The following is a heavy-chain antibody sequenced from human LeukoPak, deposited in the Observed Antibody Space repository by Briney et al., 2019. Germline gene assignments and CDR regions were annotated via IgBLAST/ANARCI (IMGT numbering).Heavy chain of an antibody. V-gene: IGHV4-59*01. CDR2: IYYSGST. CDR1: GGSISSYY. Sequence: SETLSLTCTVSGGSISSYYWSWIRQPPGKGLEWIGYIYYSGSTNYNPSLKSRVTISVDTSMNQFSLKLSSVTAADTAVYYCARGASIAVAGEGAFAIWGQGTMVTVSS. J-gene: IGHJ3*02. D-gene: IGHD6-19*01. CDR3: ARGASIAVAGEGAFAI.